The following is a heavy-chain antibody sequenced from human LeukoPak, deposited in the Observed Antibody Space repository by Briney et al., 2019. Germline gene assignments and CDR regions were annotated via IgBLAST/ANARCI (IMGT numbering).Heavy chain of an antibody. J-gene: IGHJ4*02. CDR3: ARGRGIVGATYFDY. CDR1: GGSISSYY. Sequence: PSETLSLTCTVSGGSISSYYWSWIRQPPGKGLEWIGYIYYSGSTNYNPSLKSRVTISVDTSKNQFSLKLSSVTAADTAVYYCARGRGIVGATYFDYWGQGTLVTVSS. D-gene: IGHD1-26*01. CDR2: IYYSGST. V-gene: IGHV4-59*01.